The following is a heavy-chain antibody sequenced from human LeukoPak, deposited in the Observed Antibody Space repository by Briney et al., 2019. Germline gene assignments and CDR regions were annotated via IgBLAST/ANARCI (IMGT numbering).Heavy chain of an antibody. J-gene: IGHJ4*02. CDR1: GFTFSSYA. CDR2: ISYDGSNK. Sequence: GGSLSLSCAASGFTFSSYAMHWVRQAPGKGLEWVAVISYDGSNKYYADSLKGRFTISRDNSKNTLYLQMNSLRAEDTAVYYCARDKFSSSWYPNTLGFFDYWGQGTLSPSPQ. D-gene: IGHD6-13*01. CDR3: ARDKFSSSWYPNTLGFFDY. V-gene: IGHV3-30-3*01.